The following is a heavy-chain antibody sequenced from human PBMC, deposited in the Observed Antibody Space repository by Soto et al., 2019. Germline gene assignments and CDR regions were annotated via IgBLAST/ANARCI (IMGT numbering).Heavy chain of an antibody. Sequence: VQLVESGGGVVQPGRSLRLSCAASGFTFSSYAMHWVRQAPGKGLEWVAVISYDGSNKYYADSVKGRFTISRDNSKNTLYLQMNSLRAEDTAVYYCAREGVAAAGTLDYWGQGTLVTVSS. D-gene: IGHD6-13*01. V-gene: IGHV3-30-3*01. CDR1: GFTFSSYA. CDR2: ISYDGSNK. CDR3: AREGVAAAGTLDY. J-gene: IGHJ4*02.